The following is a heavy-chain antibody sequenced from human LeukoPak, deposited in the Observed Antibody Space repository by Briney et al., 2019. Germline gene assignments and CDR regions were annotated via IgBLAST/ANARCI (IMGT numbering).Heavy chain of an antibody. Sequence: GGSLRLSCVGSGFTFSSYGMHWVRQAPGKGLEWVANIKEDGSKKYYVDSVKGRFTISRDNAKNSLYLQMNSLRAEDTAVYYCARDGRDGYIDYWGQGTLVTVSS. D-gene: IGHD5-24*01. CDR1: GFTFSSYG. V-gene: IGHV3-7*01. CDR3: ARDGRDGYIDY. J-gene: IGHJ4*02. CDR2: IKEDGSKK.